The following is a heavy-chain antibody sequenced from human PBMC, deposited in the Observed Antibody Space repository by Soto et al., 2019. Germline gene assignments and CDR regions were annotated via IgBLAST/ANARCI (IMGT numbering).Heavy chain of an antibody. Sequence: SETLSLTCTVSGGSISGGDYYWSWIRQPPGKGLEWIGYIYYSGSTYYNPSLKSRVTISVDTSKNQFSLKLSSVTAADTAVYYCARALPYYYDSSGYYPGGWFDPWGQGTLVTVSS. J-gene: IGHJ5*02. V-gene: IGHV4-30-4*01. CDR2: IYYSGST. CDR3: ARALPYYYDSSGYYPGGWFDP. CDR1: GGSISGGDYY. D-gene: IGHD3-22*01.